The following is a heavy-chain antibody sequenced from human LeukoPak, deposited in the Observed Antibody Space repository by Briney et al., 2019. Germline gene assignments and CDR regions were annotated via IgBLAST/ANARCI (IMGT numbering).Heavy chain of an antibody. CDR2: ISGGADHT. CDR1: GFTFSYYS. Sequence: GGSLRLSCGASGFTFSYYSMTWVRQAPGKGLEWVSAISGGADHTYYADSVRGRFTISRDNSQNFLYLQMNYLRAEDTALYYCAKDAVDASGRTNAFDVWGQGAMVTVSS. J-gene: IGHJ3*01. D-gene: IGHD3-10*01. CDR3: AKDAVDASGRTNAFDV. V-gene: IGHV3-23*01.